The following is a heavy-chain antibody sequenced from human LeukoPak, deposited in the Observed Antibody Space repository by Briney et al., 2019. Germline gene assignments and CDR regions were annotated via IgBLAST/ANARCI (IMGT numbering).Heavy chain of an antibody. CDR1: GSSFSSYW. V-gene: IGHV5-10-1*01. J-gene: IGHJ4*02. CDR2: IDPSDSYT. Sequence: GESLKISCKGSGSSFSSYWISWVRQMPGKGLEWMGRIDPSDSYTNYSPSFQGHVTISADKSISTAYLQWSSLKASDTAMYYCARLWHSSTYFDYWGQGALVTVSS. CDR3: ARLWHSSTYFDY. D-gene: IGHD6-13*01.